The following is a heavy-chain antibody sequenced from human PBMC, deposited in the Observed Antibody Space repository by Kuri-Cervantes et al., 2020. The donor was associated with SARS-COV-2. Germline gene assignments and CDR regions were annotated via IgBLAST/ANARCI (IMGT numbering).Heavy chain of an antibody. CDR3: ARGSAVSGASTFAFDL. V-gene: IGHV3-48*01. CDR2: INSGSTTK. D-gene: IGHD6-19*01. J-gene: IGHJ3*01. CDR1: GFTFSAYS. Sequence: GGSLRLSCAASGFTFSAYSMNWVRQAPGKGLQWVSHINSGSTTKYFADSVKGRFTISRDTAKNSLFLQMTSLRAEDTAVYYCARGSAVSGASTFAFDLWGQGAMVTVSS.